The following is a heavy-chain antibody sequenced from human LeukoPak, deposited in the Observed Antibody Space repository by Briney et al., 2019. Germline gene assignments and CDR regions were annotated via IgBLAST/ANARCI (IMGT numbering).Heavy chain of an antibody. CDR3: ARGHYYDSSGYPAGDY. CDR2: ISAYNGNT. CDR1: GYTFTSYG. Sequence: GASVKVSCKASGYTFTSYGISWVRQAPGQGLEWMGWISAYNGNTNYAQKLQGRVTMTTDTSTGTAYMELRSLRSDDTAVYYCARGHYYDSSGYPAGDYWGQGTLVTVSS. J-gene: IGHJ4*02. V-gene: IGHV1-18*01. D-gene: IGHD3-22*01.